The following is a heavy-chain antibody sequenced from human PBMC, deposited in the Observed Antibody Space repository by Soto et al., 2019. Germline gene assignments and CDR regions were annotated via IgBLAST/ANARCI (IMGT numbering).Heavy chain of an antibody. CDR2: IYAGSIT. Sequence: EVQLVESGGGLIQPGGSLRLSCAVSGITVSSYYMSWARRPAGRGREGVSVIYAGSITYYADSVKGRFTIYRDNSKNTLNLEMNSLRVEDTAVYYCARIPYDNSGTIFDYWGQGTLVTVSS. CDR3: ARIPYDNSGTIFDY. CDR1: GITVSSYY. V-gene: IGHV3-53*01. D-gene: IGHD3-22*01. J-gene: IGHJ4*02.